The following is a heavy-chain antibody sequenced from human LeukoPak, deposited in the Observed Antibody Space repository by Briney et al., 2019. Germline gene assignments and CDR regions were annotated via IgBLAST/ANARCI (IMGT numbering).Heavy chain of an antibody. J-gene: IGHJ4*02. V-gene: IGHV4-34*01. CDR2: INHSGST. CDR1: GGSFSGYY. D-gene: IGHD5-12*01. CDR3: ARMSIVATFDY. Sequence: SETLSLTCAVYGGSFSGYYWSWIRQPPGKGLEWIGEINHSGSTNYNPSLKSRVTISVDTSKNQFSLKLSSVTAADTAVYYCARMSIVATFDYWGQGTLVTVSS.